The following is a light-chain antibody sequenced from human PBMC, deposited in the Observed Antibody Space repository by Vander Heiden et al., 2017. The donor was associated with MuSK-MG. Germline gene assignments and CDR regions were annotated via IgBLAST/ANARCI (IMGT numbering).Light chain of an antibody. CDR3: FSSARSFTGV. V-gene: IGLV2-11*01. J-gene: IGLJ3*02. CDR1: SSDVGGYNY. Sequence: QSALTQFRSVSGSPGQSVVISCTGTSSDVGGYNYVSWYQQHPGKAPKFLIYGVTKRPSGVPDRFSGSKSGTKDYLTISGLQAEDEADYYCFSSARSFTGVFGGGTRLTVL. CDR2: GVT.